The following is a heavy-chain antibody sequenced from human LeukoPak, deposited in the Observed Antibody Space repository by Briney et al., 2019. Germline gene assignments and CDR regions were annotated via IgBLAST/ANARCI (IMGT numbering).Heavy chain of an antibody. CDR1: GGSISSYY. D-gene: IGHD4-17*01. Sequence: SETLSLTCTVSGGSISSYYWSWIRQPAGKGLEWIGRIYTSGSTNYNPSLKSRVTMSVDTSKNQFYMKLSSVTAADTAVYYCARLGATEPDYGDYDQDYFDYWGQGTLVTVSS. CDR2: IYTSGST. J-gene: IGHJ4*02. CDR3: ARLGATEPDYGDYDQDYFDY. V-gene: IGHV4-4*07.